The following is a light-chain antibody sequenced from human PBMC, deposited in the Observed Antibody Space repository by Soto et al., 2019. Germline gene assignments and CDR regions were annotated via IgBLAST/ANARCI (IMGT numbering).Light chain of an antibody. CDR3: QQYYTTPLT. Sequence: DIVMTQSPDSLAVSLGERANINCKSSQSVLYSSNNKNYLVWYQQKPGQPPKLLIYWASTRESGVPERFSGSGSGTDFTLTSSSLQAEDVAVYYCQQYYTTPLTFGGGTKVEIK. V-gene: IGKV4-1*01. J-gene: IGKJ4*01. CDR2: WAS. CDR1: QSVLYSSNNKNY.